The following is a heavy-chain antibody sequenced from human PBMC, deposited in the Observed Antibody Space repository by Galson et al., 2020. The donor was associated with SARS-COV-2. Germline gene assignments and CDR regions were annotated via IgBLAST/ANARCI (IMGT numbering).Heavy chain of an antibody. CDR2: IYSGGST. J-gene: IGHJ6*02. Sequence: GGSLRLSCAASGFTVSSNYMSWVRQAPGKGLEWVSVIYSGGSTYYADSVKGRFTISRDNSKNTLYLQMNSLRAEDTAVYYCARAGYYYYGMDVWGQGTTVTVSS. CDR1: GFTVSSNY. V-gene: IGHV3-53*01. CDR3: ARAGYYYYGMDV.